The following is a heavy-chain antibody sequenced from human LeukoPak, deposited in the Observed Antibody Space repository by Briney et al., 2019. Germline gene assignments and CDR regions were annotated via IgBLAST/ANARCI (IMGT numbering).Heavy chain of an antibody. CDR3: AREFKVGTTTLSFDI. Sequence: GGSLRLSCAASGFTFSTYAITWVRHAPGQGLEWVSAISDNGGGTYYADSAKGRFTVSRDNSKDTLYLQMNSLSAEDTAVYYCAREFKVGTTTLSFDIWGQGTMVTVSS. CDR2: ISDNGGGT. CDR1: GFTFSTYA. J-gene: IGHJ3*02. V-gene: IGHV3-23*01. D-gene: IGHD1-26*01.